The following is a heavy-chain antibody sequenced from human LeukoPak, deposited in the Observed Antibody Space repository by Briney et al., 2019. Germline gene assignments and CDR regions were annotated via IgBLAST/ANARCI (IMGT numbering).Heavy chain of an antibody. CDR2: ISRSSSYT. CDR1: GFTFSDYY. V-gene: IGHV3-11*06. Sequence: PGGSLRLSCAASGFTFSDYYMSWIRQAPGKGLEWVSYISRSSSYTNYADSVKGRFTISRDNAKNSLYLQMNSLRAEDTAVYYCASAKIVGATPDAFDIWGQGTMVTVSS. CDR3: ASAKIVGATPDAFDI. D-gene: IGHD1-26*01. J-gene: IGHJ3*02.